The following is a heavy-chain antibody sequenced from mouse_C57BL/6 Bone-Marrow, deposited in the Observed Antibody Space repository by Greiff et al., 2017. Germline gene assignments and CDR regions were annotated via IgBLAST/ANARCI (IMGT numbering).Heavy chain of an antibody. CDR2: TFYSGNT. V-gene: IGHV3-3*01. CDR3: AREGGTTGYFDV. Sequence: EVKLMESGPSLVRPSQTLSLTCTVTGFSINSDCYWIWFLQFPGNKLEYIGYTFYSGNTYYNPSLESRTYITRDTSKNHFSLKLSAVTTEDTATYYCAREGGTTGYFDVWGTGTTVTVSS. D-gene: IGHD1-1*01. J-gene: IGHJ1*03. CDR1: GFSINSDCY.